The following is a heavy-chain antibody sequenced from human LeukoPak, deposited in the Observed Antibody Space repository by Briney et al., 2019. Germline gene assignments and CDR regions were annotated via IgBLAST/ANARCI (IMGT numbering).Heavy chain of an antibody. V-gene: IGHV4-4*07. D-gene: IGHD6-19*01. Sequence: PSETLSLTCTVSGGSISSYYWSWIRQPAGKGLEWIGRIYTSGSTNYNPSLKSRVTMSVDTSKNQFSLKLSSVTAADTAMYYCARDHSSGWYRYYFDYWGQGTLVTVSS. J-gene: IGHJ4*02. CDR3: ARDHSSGWYRYYFDY. CDR2: IYTSGST. CDR1: GGSISSYY.